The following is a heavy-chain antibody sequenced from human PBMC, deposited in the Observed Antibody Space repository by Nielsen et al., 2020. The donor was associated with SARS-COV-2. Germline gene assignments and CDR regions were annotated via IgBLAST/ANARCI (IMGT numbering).Heavy chain of an antibody. D-gene: IGHD3-9*01. V-gene: IGHV1-24*01. J-gene: IGHJ6*02. CDR2: FDPEDGET. CDR1: GYTLTELS. CDR3: ARDGGRRFGPYYDILSRSYENYYGMDV. Sequence: ASVKVSCKVSGYTLTELSMHWVRQAPGKGLEWMGGFDPEDGETIYAQKFQGRVTMTEDTSTDTAYMDLSSLRFDDTAVYYCARDGGRRFGPYYDILSRSYENYYGMDVWGQGTTVTVSS.